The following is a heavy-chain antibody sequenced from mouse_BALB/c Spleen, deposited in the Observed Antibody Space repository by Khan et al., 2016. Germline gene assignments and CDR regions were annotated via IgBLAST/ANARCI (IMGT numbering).Heavy chain of an antibody. CDR3: ATYGNYEGFAY. V-gene: IGHV3-6*02. CDR2: ISYDGSN. D-gene: IGHD2-1*01. J-gene: IGHJ3*01. CDR1: GYSITSGYY. Sequence: EVQLQESGPGLVEPSQSLSLTCSVTGYSITSGYYWNWIRQFPGNKLEWMGYISYDGSNNYNPSLKNRISITRDTSKNQFFLKLNSVTTEDTATYYCATYGNYEGFAYWGQGTLVTVSA.